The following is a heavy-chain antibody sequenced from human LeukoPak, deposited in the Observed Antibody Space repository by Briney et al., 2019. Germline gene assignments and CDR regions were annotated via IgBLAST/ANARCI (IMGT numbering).Heavy chain of an antibody. CDR1: GITFASYY. Sequence: ASVKVSWKASGITFASYYIHWVRQAPGRGLEWMGKINPSGTITTYAPKYQGRVTVTKDTSTNTVYMELSSLRSDDTAVYYCALIAPPHNWGQGTLVTVSS. D-gene: IGHD6-13*01. V-gene: IGHV1-46*01. CDR3: ALIAPPHN. CDR2: INPSGTIT. J-gene: IGHJ4*02.